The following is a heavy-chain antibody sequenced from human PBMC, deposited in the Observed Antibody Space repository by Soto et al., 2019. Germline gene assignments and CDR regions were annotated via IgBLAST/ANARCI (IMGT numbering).Heavy chain of an antibody. CDR1: GFTFSSYA. Sequence: EVQLLESGGDLVQPGGSLRLSCAVSGFTFSSYAMTWVRQAPGKGLEWVSVISGSGGNTYYADSVKGRCTISRDNSRNTLYLQMNNLRAEDTAVYYCAKGDTMVRGPSRHWGQGTLVTVSS. CDR2: ISGSGGNT. CDR3: AKGDTMVRGPSRH. V-gene: IGHV3-23*01. D-gene: IGHD3-10*01. J-gene: IGHJ1*01.